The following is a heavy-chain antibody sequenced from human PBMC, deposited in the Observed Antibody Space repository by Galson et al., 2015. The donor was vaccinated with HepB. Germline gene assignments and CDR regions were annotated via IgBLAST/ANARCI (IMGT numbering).Heavy chain of an antibody. Sequence: SVKVSCKASGYNFNSYGISWVRQAPGQGLEWMGWISAYSGDTKYAQKIQGRVTMTTDTSTSTAYMEMRSLRSDDTAVYYCARDTLLLTTTTSGAFDIWGQGTMVTVSS. CDR3: ARDTLLLTTTTSGAFDI. V-gene: IGHV1-18*01. D-gene: IGHD1-1*01. CDR2: ISAYSGDT. CDR1: GYNFNSYG. J-gene: IGHJ3*02.